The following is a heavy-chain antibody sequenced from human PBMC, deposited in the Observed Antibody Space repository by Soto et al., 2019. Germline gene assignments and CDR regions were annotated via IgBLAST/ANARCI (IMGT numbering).Heavy chain of an antibody. V-gene: IGHV1-18*01. J-gene: IGHJ6*02. D-gene: IGHD1-26*01. Sequence: ASVKVSCKSSGYNFTRCGISWVRQAPGQGLEWMGWISTYNGNTNYAQRLQGRVTMTTDTSTNTAYMELRSLRSDDTAVYYCARLYIVGTTMSYGMDVWGQGTTVTVSS. CDR3: ARLYIVGTTMSYGMDV. CDR1: GYNFTRCG. CDR2: ISTYNGNT.